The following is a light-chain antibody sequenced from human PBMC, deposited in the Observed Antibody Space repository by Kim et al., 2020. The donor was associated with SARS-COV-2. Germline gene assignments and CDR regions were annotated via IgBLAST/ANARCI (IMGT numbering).Light chain of an antibody. Sequence: DIRLTQSPSSLSASVGDRVTITCRVSQGISNYLDWYRQKPGKVPKLLIYSASNLQSGVPSRFSGSGSGTDFTLTISSLQPEDVATYYGQRTYSAPLTFGGGTKLEI. J-gene: IGKJ4*01. CDR2: SAS. V-gene: IGKV1-27*01. CDR3: QRTYSAPLT. CDR1: QGISNY.